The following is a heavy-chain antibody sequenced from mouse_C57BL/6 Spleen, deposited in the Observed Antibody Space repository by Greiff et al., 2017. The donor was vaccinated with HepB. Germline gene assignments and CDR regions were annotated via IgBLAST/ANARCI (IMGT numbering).Heavy chain of an antibody. V-gene: IGHV5-16*01. J-gene: IGHJ2*01. CDR1: GFTFSDYY. Sequence: EVKLVESEGGLVQPGSSMKLSCTASGFTFSDYYMAWVRQVPEKGLEWVANINYDGSSTYYLDSLKSRFIISRDNAKNILYLQMSSLKSEDTATYYCARVKLGRLDYWGQGTTLTVSS. CDR3: ARVKLGRLDY. D-gene: IGHD4-1*01. CDR2: INYDGSST.